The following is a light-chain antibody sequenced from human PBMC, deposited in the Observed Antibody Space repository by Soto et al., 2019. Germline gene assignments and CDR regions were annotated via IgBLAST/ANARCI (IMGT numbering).Light chain of an antibody. J-gene: IGLJ7*01. Sequence: QSVLTQPPSASGTPGQRVTISCSGSSSNIGNFYVYWYQQLPGTAPKLLIYKNNQRPLGVPDRFSGSKSGTSASLAISGLRSEDEADYYCAAWADSLSGPGVFGGGTQLTLL. CDR3: AAWADSLSGPGV. CDR1: SSNIGNFY. V-gene: IGLV1-47*01. CDR2: KNN.